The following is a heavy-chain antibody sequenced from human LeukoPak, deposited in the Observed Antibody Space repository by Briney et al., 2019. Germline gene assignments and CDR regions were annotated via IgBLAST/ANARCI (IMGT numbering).Heavy chain of an antibody. D-gene: IGHD2-15*01. Sequence: ASVKVSCKASGYTFTVYYMHWVRQAPGQGLEWMGRINPNSGGTNYAQKFHGRVTMTRDTSISTAYMELSRLRADDTAVYYCARVPSFKLGYCSGGSCYPFDYSGQRTLVTVSS. CDR3: ARVPSFKLGYCSGGSCYPFDY. CDR2: INPNSGGT. V-gene: IGHV1-2*06. CDR1: GYTFTVYY. J-gene: IGHJ4*02.